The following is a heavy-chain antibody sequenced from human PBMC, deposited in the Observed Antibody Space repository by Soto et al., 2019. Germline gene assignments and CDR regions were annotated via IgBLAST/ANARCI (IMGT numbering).Heavy chain of an antibody. CDR1: GFTFTSFG. CDR3: AGGFSDYGDYD. V-gene: IGHV1-18*01. Sequence: QIQLVQSGAEVKKPGASVKVSCKGSGFTFTSFGFNWVRQAPGQGLEWMGWISAYNGNTNYAHNFRGRVTMTTGTSTSTAYMELRSLRSDDTAVYYCAGGFSDYGDYDWGQGTLVTVSS. J-gene: IGHJ4*02. D-gene: IGHD4-17*01. CDR2: ISAYNGNT.